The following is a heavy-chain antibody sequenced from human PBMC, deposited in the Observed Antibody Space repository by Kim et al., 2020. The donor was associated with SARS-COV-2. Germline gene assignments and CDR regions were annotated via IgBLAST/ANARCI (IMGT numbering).Heavy chain of an antibody. V-gene: IGHV3-30*03. CDR3: ARAREKSXDY. J-gene: IGHJ4*02. Sequence: GGSLRLSCAASGFSFSSRGIHWVRQAPGKGLEWVAVISNDETYQNYADSVRGRFTISRDNSKNTVDLQMNSLRVEDTAVYYCARAREKSXDYWGQGTLVTVSS. CDR2: ISNDETYQ. CDR1: GFSFSSRG.